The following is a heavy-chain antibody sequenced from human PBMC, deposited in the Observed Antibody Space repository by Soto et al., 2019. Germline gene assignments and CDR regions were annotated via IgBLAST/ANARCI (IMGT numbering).Heavy chain of an antibody. D-gene: IGHD3-10*01. Sequence: ASVKVSCKASGYTFTSYGISWVRQAPGQGLEWMGWISAYNGNTNYAQKLQGRVTMTTDTSTSTAYMELRSLRSDDTAVYYCALPYYGSGGDWFDPWGQGTLVTVSS. CDR3: ALPYYGSGGDWFDP. V-gene: IGHV1-18*04. CDR1: GYTFTSYG. CDR2: ISAYNGNT. J-gene: IGHJ5*02.